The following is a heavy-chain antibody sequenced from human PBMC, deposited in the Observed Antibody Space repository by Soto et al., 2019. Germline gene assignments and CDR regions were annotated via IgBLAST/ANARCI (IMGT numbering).Heavy chain of an antibody. CDR2: ISSSSSTI. J-gene: IGHJ6*02. CDR3: ASSKTGYDILTGYYYYYYGMDV. D-gene: IGHD3-9*01. CDR1: GFTFSSYS. V-gene: IGHV3-48*02. Sequence: GGSLRLSCAASGFTFSSYSMNWVRQAPGKGLEWVSYISSSSSTIYYADSVKGRFTISRDNAKNSLYLQMNSLRDEDTAVYYCASSKTGYDILTGYYYYYYGMDVWGQGTTVTVSS.